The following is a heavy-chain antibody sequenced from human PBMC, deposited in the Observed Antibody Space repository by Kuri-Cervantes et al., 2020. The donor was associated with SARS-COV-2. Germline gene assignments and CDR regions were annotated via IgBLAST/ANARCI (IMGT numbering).Heavy chain of an antibody. J-gene: IGHJ3*02. V-gene: IGHV3-11*05. Sequence: GGSLRLSCAASGFTFSDYYMSWIRQAPGKGLEWVSYISSSSSYTNYADSVKGRFTISRDNAKNSLYLQMNSLRAEDTAVYYCARAPQWVAGYDAFDIWGQGTMVTVSS. D-gene: IGHD6-19*01. CDR3: ARAPQWVAGYDAFDI. CDR1: GFTFSDYY. CDR2: ISSSSSYT.